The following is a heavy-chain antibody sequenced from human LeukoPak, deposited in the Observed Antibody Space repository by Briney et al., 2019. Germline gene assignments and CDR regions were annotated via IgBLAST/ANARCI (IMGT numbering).Heavy chain of an antibody. CDR1: GGSISSYY. V-gene: IGHV4-4*07. J-gene: IGHJ4*02. Sequence: SETLSLTCTVSGGSISSYYWTWIRQPAGKGLEWMGRIYPSGSTNYNPSLKSRVTMSVGASNNQFALKLSTVTASDTVVYYRERENSGSSREFTYWGQATLVTVSS. CDR3: ERENSGSSREFTY. CDR2: IYPSGST. D-gene: IGHD1-26*01.